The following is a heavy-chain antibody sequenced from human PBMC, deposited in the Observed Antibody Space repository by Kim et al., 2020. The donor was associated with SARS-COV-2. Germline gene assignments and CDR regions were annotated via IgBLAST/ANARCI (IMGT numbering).Heavy chain of an antibody. D-gene: IGHD6-13*01. J-gene: IGHJ4*02. CDR3: ARTKRGYSSSWDLDY. V-gene: IGHV1-3*01. Sequence: QKCQGRVTITRDTSASTAYMELSSLRSEDTAVYHCARTKRGYSSSWDLDYWGQGTLVTVSS.